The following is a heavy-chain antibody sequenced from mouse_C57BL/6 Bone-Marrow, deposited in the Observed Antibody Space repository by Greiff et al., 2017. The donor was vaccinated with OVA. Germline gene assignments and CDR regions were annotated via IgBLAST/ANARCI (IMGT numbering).Heavy chain of an antibody. Sequence: VQLQQSGAELARPGASVKLSCKASGYTFTSYGISWVKQRTGQGLEWIGEIYPRSGNTYYNEKFKGKATLTADESSSTAYMELRSLTSEDSAVYFCARGYDYGSFGYWGQGTTLTVSS. D-gene: IGHD2-4*01. J-gene: IGHJ2*01. CDR2: IYPRSGNT. V-gene: IGHV1-81*01. CDR1: GYTFTSYG. CDR3: ARGYDYGSFGY.